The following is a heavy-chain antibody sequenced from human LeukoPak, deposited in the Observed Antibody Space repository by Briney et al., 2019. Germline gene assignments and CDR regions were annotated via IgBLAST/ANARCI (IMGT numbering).Heavy chain of an antibody. CDR2: INWNGGST. V-gene: IGHV3-20*04. CDR3: ARDIVLIAVAVRGSFDI. CDR1: GFPFDDYG. D-gene: IGHD6-19*01. J-gene: IGHJ3*02. Sequence: GGSLRLSCAASGFPFDDYGMNWVRQVPGKGLEWVSGINWNGGSTGYADSVKGRFTISRDNAKDSLYLQMNSLRAEDTALYYCARDIVLIAVAVRGSFDIWGQGTMVTVSS.